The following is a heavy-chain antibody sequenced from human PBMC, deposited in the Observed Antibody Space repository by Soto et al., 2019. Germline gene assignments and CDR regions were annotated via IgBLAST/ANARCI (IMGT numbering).Heavy chain of an antibody. V-gene: IGHV3-23*01. CDR3: VKQAHGLDGVAFDY. D-gene: IGHD2-15*01. CDR2: ISGSGGST. Sequence: GGSLRLSCAASGFTFSSYAMSWVRLAPGKGLEWVSAISGSGGSTYYADSVKDRFTISRDNSKNTLFLQMGSLRPEDTAIYYCVKQAHGLDGVAFDYWGQGTQVTVSS. J-gene: IGHJ4*02. CDR1: GFTFSSYA.